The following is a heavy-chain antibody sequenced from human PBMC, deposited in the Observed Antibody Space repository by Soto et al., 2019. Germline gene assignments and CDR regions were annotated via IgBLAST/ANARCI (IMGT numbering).Heavy chain of an antibody. D-gene: IGHD3-10*01. CDR2: IYYSGST. CDR1: GGSISSGGYY. Sequence: QVQLQESGPGLVKPSQTLSLTCTVSGGSISSGGYYWSWIRQHPGKGLEWIGYIYYSGSTYYNPSLKRGVTISVDTSKNQFSLKLSSVTAADTAVYYCARVPVEARWFGERGVGFSDYWGQGTLVTVSS. CDR3: ARVPVEARWFGERGVGFSDY. J-gene: IGHJ4*02. V-gene: IGHV4-31*03.